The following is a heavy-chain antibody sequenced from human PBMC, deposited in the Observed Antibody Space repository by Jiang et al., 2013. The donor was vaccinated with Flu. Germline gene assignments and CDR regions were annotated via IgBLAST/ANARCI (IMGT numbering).Heavy chain of an antibody. V-gene: IGHV3-33*08. CDR2: IYYDGSNK. J-gene: IGHJ6*02. D-gene: IGHD3-3*01. CDR3: ARGGYNFWSGYYSLRAGGGMDV. Sequence: SLRLSCAASGFTFRTYGMHWVRQAPGKGLEWVAVIYYDGSNKYLADSVKGRFTISRDNSKNTVFLQMNSLRTEDTAVYYCARGGYNFWSGYYSLRAGGGMDVWGQGTTVTVSS. CDR1: GFTFRTYG.